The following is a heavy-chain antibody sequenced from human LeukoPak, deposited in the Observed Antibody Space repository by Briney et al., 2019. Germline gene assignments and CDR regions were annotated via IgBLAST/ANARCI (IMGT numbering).Heavy chain of an antibody. CDR2: IRSKANSYAT. D-gene: IGHD3-3*01. J-gene: IGHJ4*02. V-gene: IGHV3-73*01. CDR3: TRSAYDFWSGYPDY. Sequence: GGSLRLSCAASGFTFSGSAMHWVRQASGKGLEWVGRIRSKANSYATAYAASVKGRFIISRDDSKNTAYLQMNSLKTEDTAVYYCTRSAYDFWSGYPDYWGQGTLVTVSS. CDR1: GFTFSGSA.